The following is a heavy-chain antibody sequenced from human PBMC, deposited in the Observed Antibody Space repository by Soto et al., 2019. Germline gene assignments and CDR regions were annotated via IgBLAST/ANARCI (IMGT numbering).Heavy chain of an antibody. CDR1: GFTFSSYG. J-gene: IGHJ4*02. CDR2: IWYDGSNK. D-gene: IGHD2-2*01. V-gene: IGHV3-33*01. CDR3: ARDLYCSSTSCYGGSYFDY. Sequence: QVQLVESGGGVVQPGRSLRLSCAASGFTFSSYGMHWVRQAPGKGLEWVAVIWYDGSNKYYADSVKGRFTISRDNSKNTLYLRMNSLRAGDTAVYYCARDLYCSSTSCYGGSYFDYWGQGTLVTVSS.